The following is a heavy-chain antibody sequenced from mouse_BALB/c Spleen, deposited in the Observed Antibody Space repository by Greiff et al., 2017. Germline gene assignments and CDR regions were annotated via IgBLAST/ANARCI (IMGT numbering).Heavy chain of an antibody. J-gene: IGHJ4*01. CDR2: ISSGSSTI. Sequence: EVKLVESGGGLVQPGGSRKLSCAASGFTFSSFGMHWVRQAPEKGLEWVAYISSGSSTIYYADTVKGRFTISRDNPKNTLFLQMTSLRSEDTAMYYCARWLDYYAMDYWGQGTSVTVSS. CDR3: ARWLDYYAMDY. V-gene: IGHV5-17*02. CDR1: GFTFSSFG. D-gene: IGHD2-2*01.